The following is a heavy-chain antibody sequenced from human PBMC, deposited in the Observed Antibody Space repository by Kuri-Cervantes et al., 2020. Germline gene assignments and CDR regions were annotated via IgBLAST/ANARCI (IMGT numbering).Heavy chain of an antibody. V-gene: IGHV3-30-3*01. CDR2: ISYDGSNK. CDR3: ARDSGSYSTYGMDV. Sequence: GESLKISCAASGFTFSSYAMHWVRQAPGKGLEWMAVISYDGSNKYYADSVKGRFTISRDNSKNTLYLQMNSLRAEDTAVYYCARDSGSYSTYGMDVWGQGTTVTDSS. CDR1: GFTFSSYA. J-gene: IGHJ6*02. D-gene: IGHD1-26*01.